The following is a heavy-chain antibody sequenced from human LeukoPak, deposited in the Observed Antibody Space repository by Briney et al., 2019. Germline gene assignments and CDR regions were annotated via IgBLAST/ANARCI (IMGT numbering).Heavy chain of an antibody. CDR2: IKKDGSEN. CDR1: GFSFRSYW. D-gene: IGHD5-18*01. CDR3: ARHLSGVTGYSYGRGIDY. V-gene: IGHV3-7*01. J-gene: IGHJ4*02. Sequence: PGGSLRLSCAASGFSFRSYWMSWVRQAPGKGLEWGANIKKDGSENYYVDSVKGRFTISRDNAKKSLYLQMKSLRAEDTAVYYCARHLSGVTGYSYGRGIDYWGQGTLVTVSS.